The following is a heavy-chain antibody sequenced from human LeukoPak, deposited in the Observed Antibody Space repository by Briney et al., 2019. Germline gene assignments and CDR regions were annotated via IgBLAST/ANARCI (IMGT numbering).Heavy chain of an antibody. CDR2: IGNGGGDT. D-gene: IGHD1-1*01. CDR1: GFTFNNYP. Sequence: GGSLRLSCYTSGFTFNNYPMSWVRQAPGQGLEWVSAIGNGGGDTKYADPVKGRFTISRDNSRNTLYLQMKSLRVEDTAIYYCGRDWKLDYWGQGSLVTVSS. J-gene: IGHJ4*02. CDR3: GRDWKLDY. V-gene: IGHV3-23*01.